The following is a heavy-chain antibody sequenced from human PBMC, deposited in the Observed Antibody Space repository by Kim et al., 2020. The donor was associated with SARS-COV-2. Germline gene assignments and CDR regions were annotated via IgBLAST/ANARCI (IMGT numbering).Heavy chain of an antibody. Sequence: ASVKVSCKASGYTFSKYYINWVRQAPGQGLEWMGIINPSGGSTRYAQRFQGRVSLTRETSTDTVYMEMSRVRSEDTALYYCARGGDPLVWVADTDGFDVWGQGTRVPVS. V-gene: IGHV1-46*01. D-gene: IGHD2-15*01. CDR1: GYTFSKYY. J-gene: IGHJ3*01. CDR3: ARGGDPLVWVADTDGFDV. CDR2: INPSGGST.